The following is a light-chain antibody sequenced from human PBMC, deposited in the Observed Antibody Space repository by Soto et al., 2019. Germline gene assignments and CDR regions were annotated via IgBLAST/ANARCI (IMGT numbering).Light chain of an antibody. V-gene: IGKV1-39*01. Sequence: DIQMTQSPSSLSASVGDRVTITCRASQSIANHLNWYQQKPGKAPKLLIHAASSLQSGVPSRFGGSGSRTDFALTISSLQPEDFAAYYCQQSYSAPLTFGGGTKVDIK. CDR1: QSIANH. CDR2: AAS. J-gene: IGKJ4*01. CDR3: QQSYSAPLT.